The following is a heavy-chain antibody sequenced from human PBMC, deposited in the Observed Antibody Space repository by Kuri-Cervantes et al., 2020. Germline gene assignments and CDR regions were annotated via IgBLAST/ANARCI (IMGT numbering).Heavy chain of an antibody. V-gene: IGHV3-74*01. CDR1: GFTFSSYW. D-gene: IGHD5-18*01. J-gene: IGHJ4*02. Sequence: LSLTCAASGFTFSSYWHWVRQAPGKGLVWVSRINSDGSSTSYADSVKGRFIISRDNAKNTLYVQMNSLRAEDTAVYYCARGPSGYSYVQTWGQGTLVTVSS. CDR3: ARGPSGYSYVQT. CDR2: INSDGSST.